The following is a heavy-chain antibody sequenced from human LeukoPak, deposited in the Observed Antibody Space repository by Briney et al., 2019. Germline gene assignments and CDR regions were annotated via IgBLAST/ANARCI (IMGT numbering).Heavy chain of an antibody. V-gene: IGHV3-30*18. CDR2: ISYDGSNK. D-gene: IGHD6-13*01. J-gene: IGHJ4*02. CDR3: AKGKQQLDY. CDR1: GFTFSSYG. Sequence: GGSLRLSCAASGFTFSSYGMHWVRQAPGKGLEWVAVISYDGSNKYYADSVKGRFTISRDNSKNTLYLQMNSLRAEDTAVYYCAKGKQQLDYWGRGTLVTVSS.